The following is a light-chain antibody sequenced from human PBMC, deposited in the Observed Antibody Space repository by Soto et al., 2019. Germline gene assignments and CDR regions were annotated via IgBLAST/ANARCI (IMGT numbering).Light chain of an antibody. CDR3: QSYDNGLSASV. CDR1: SSNIGAGHV. J-gene: IGLJ2*01. V-gene: IGLV1-40*01. CDR2: GSS. Sequence: QSVLTQPPSVSGAPGQRVTISCTGRSSNIGAGHVVHWYQQFPGRAPNLLIYGSSNRPSGVPDRFSGSKSGTSASLAITGLQAEDEADYYCQSYDNGLSASVFGGGTKLIVL.